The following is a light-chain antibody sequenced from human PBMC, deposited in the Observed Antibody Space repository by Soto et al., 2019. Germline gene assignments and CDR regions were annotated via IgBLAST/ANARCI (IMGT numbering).Light chain of an antibody. CDR3: QQYGSSRT. Sequence: EIVLTQSPGTLSLSPGERATLSCRASQSVRSNYLAWYQQKPGQAPRLLIYGASSRATGIPDRFSGSGSGTDFTLTISRLEPEDFSLYYCQQYGSSRTFGQGTRLEIK. V-gene: IGKV3-20*01. J-gene: IGKJ5*01. CDR1: QSVRSNY. CDR2: GAS.